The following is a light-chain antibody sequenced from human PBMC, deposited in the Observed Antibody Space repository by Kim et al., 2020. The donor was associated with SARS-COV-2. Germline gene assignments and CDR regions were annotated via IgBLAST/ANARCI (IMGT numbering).Light chain of an antibody. V-gene: IGKV4-1*01. Sequence: DIVMTQSPDSLSVSLGERATRNCRSARSVLSTFNNKNQVAWYQQKPGQFPKLLIYWASTRESGVPDRFSGSGSGTDFTLTINNLQAEDVAIFYCQQYYSLPLPFGGGTKLEIK. CDR3: QQYYSLPLP. J-gene: IGKJ4*01. CDR2: WAS. CDR1: RSVLSTFNNKNQ.